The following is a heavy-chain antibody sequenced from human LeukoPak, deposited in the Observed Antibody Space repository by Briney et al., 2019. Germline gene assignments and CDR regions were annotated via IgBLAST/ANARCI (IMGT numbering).Heavy chain of an antibody. CDR3: VRDPPSSWHLYYYYGMDV. Sequence: GKSLRLSCAASGLIFSNYGMHWVRQAPGKGLEWVAVISHDGRNKFYADSVKGRFTISRDNSKNTLYLQMNSLRAEDTAVYYCVRDPPSSWHLYYYYGMDVWGQGTTVTVSS. CDR2: ISHDGRNK. D-gene: IGHD6-13*01. CDR1: GLIFSNYG. V-gene: IGHV3-30*03. J-gene: IGHJ6*02.